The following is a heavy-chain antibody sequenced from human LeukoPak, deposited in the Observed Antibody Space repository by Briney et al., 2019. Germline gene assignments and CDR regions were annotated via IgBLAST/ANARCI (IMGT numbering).Heavy chain of an antibody. Sequence: SGGSLRLSCAASGFTFSSYGMHWVRQAPGKGLEWVAVIWYDGSNKYYADSVKGRFTISRDNSKNTLYLQMNSLRAEDTAVYYCARSPSGSHVDYWGQGTLVTVSS. CDR3: ARSPSGSHVDY. CDR1: GFTFSSYG. D-gene: IGHD1-26*01. V-gene: IGHV3-33*01. J-gene: IGHJ4*02. CDR2: IWYDGSNK.